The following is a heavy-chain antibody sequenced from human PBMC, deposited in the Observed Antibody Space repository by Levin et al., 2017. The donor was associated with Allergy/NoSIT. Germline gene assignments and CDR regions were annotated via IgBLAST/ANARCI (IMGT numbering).Heavy chain of an antibody. D-gene: IGHD6-19*01. CDR1: GGSISSGGHY. V-gene: IGHV4-61*02. CDR3: VREIYSTGCI. Sequence: SETLSLTCTDSGGSISSGGHYWSWIRQPAGKGLEWIGRMDITGSSNYNPSLKSRVTISFDTSKNQFSLKLSSVTAADTAVYYCVREIYSTGCIWGQGTLVTVSS. CDR2: MDITGSS. J-gene: IGHJ4*02.